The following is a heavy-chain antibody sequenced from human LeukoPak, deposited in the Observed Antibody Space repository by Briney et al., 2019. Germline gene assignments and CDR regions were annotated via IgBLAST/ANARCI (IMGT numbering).Heavy chain of an antibody. CDR1: GFRFNTYW. J-gene: IGHJ4*02. D-gene: IGHD4-17*01. CDR2: IQQDGSNK. V-gene: IGHV3-7*01. CDR3: ATQSYGLFAY. Sequence: GGSLRLSCAASGFRFNTYWMSWVRQAPGKGLEWVANIQQDGSNKFYADSVKGRFTISRDNARNSLYLQMNSLRPDDTAVYYCATQSYGLFAYWGQGTLVTVSS.